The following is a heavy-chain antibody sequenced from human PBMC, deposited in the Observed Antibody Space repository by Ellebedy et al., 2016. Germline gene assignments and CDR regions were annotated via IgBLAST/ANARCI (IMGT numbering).Heavy chain of an antibody. D-gene: IGHD3-16*01. V-gene: IGHV3-9*01. Sequence: GRFTISRDNAKNSLYLQMNSLRAEDTALYYCAKDLRLGELGSFDFWGQGALVTVSS. CDR3: AKDLRLGELGSFDF. J-gene: IGHJ4*02.